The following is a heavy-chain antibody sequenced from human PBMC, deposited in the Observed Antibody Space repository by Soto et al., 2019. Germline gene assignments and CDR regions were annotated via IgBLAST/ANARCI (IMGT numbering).Heavy chain of an antibody. CDR1: GFIFSDYY. D-gene: IGHD4-17*01. CDR2: ISISSSGSTT. Sequence: QVQLVESGGGLVKPGGSLRLSCAASGFIFSDYYMSWIRQAPGNGLEWVAYISISSSGSTTYYADSVRGRFTISRDNAEKSLYLQMHSLRSEDTAVYFCARDTLPTDFGLGWDVWGQGTTVTVSS. CDR3: ARDTLPTDFGLGWDV. V-gene: IGHV3-11*01. J-gene: IGHJ6*02.